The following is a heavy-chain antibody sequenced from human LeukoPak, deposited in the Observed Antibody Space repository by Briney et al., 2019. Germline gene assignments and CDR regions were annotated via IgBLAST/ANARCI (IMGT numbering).Heavy chain of an antibody. Sequence: PSETLSLTCAVSGGSISSNNWWSWVRQPPGKGLEWIGEISHSGSTGYNPSLKSRVTISVDKSKNHFSLKLSSVTAADTAVYYCARNMVGKTTFDYWGQGTLVTVSS. CDR1: GGSISSNNW. D-gene: IGHD2/OR15-2a*01. CDR3: ARNMVGKTTFDY. CDR2: ISHSGST. V-gene: IGHV4-4*02. J-gene: IGHJ4*02.